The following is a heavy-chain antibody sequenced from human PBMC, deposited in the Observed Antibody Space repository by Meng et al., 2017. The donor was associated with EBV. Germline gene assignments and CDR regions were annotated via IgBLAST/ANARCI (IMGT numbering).Heavy chain of an antibody. V-gene: IGHV1-69*06. Sequence: VQRVQCGAEVKQLGSSVKVSCKSSRGTFRSYAISWVRQAPGQGLEWMGGIIPIFGTANSAQKFQGRVTITADKSTSTAYMELSSLRSEDTAVYYCARAEIAAAGRLDYWGQGTLVTVSS. D-gene: IGHD6-13*01. CDR2: IIPIFGTA. CDR3: ARAEIAAAGRLDY. CDR1: RGTFRSYA. J-gene: IGHJ4*02.